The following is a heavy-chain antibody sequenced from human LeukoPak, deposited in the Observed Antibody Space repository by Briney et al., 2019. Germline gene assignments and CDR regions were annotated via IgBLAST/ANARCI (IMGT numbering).Heavy chain of an antibody. V-gene: IGHV4-4*02. J-gene: IGHJ6*02. CDR3: ARDPVATTYYYYGMDV. CDR2: IYHSGST. D-gene: IGHD5-12*01. CDR1: GGSISSSNW. Sequence: PSETLSLTCAVSGGSISSSNWWSWVHQPPGKGLEWIGEIYHSGSTNYNPSLKSRVTISVDKSKNQFSLKLSSVTAADTAVYYCARDPVATTYYYYGMDVWGQGTTVTVSS.